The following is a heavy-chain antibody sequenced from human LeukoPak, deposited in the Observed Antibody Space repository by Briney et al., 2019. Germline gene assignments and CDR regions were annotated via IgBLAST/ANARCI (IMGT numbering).Heavy chain of an antibody. Sequence: TLSLTCIVSGASFTTGDYYWNWIRQHPGKGLEWIGYIYNSGSTYYNPSLKSRVTISVDTSKNHFSLRLTSVTAADSAVYYCARGAPPDSWGQGTLVTVSS. CDR3: ARGAPPDS. J-gene: IGHJ4*02. CDR2: IYNSGST. V-gene: IGHV4-31*03. CDR1: GASFTTGDYY.